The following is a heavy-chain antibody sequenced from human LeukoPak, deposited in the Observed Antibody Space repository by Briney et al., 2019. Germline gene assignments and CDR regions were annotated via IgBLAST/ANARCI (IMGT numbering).Heavy chain of an antibody. CDR2: IYYSGST. CDR3: ARVGTGTIDY. J-gene: IGHJ4*02. Sequence: SETLSLTCIVSGGSIGNYYWGWIRQPPGKGLEWIGYIYYSGSTNYHPSLKSRVTISVDTSKNQFSLKLSSVTAADTGFYYCARVGTGTIDYWGQGTLVTVSS. CDR1: GGSIGNYY. V-gene: IGHV4-59*01. D-gene: IGHD1-1*01.